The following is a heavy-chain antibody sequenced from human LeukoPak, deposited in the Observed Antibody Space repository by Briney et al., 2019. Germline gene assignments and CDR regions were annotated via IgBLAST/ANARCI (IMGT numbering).Heavy chain of an antibody. CDR2: ISYDGSNK. J-gene: IGHJ4*02. D-gene: IGHD6-19*01. CDR3: ASGRIAVAFDY. Sequence: PGGSLRLSCSASGFTVSNTYMSWIRQAPGKGLEWVAVISYDGSNKYYADSVKGRFTISRDNSKNTLYLQMTSLRAQDTAVYYCASGRIAVAFDYWGQGTLVTVSS. CDR1: GFTVSNTY. V-gene: IGHV3-30-3*01.